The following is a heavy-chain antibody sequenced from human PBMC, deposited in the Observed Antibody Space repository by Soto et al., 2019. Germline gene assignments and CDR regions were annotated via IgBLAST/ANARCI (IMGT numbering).Heavy chain of an antibody. CDR1: GFTFSSYS. D-gene: IGHD2-2*01. CDR3: ARKGPPYCSSTSCYDGYYFDD. CDR2: ISSSSSTI. Sequence: GGSLRLSCAASGFTFSSYSMNWVRQAPGKGLEWVSYISSSSSTIYYADSVKGRFTISRDNAKNSLYLQMNSLRAEDTAVYYCARKGPPYCSSTSCYDGYYFDDWGQGTLVAVSS. J-gene: IGHJ4*02. V-gene: IGHV3-48*01.